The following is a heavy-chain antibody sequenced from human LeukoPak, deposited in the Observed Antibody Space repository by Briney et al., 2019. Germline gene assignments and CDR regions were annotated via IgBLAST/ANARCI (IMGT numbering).Heavy chain of an antibody. V-gene: IGHV1-46*01. D-gene: IGHD2-2*01. CDR1: GYTLTSYY. Sequence: ASVKVSCKASGYTLTSYYMHWVRQAPGQGLEWMGIINPSGGSTSYAQKFQGRVTMTRDTSTSTAYMELRSLRSDDTAVYYCARDLGDIVVVPAAWDYYMDVWGKGTTVTVSS. J-gene: IGHJ6*03. CDR3: ARDLGDIVVVPAAWDYYMDV. CDR2: INPSGGST.